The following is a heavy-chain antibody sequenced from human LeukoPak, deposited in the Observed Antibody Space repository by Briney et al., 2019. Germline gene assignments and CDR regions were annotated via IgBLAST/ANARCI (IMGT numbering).Heavy chain of an antibody. D-gene: IGHD2-2*01. CDR2: ISYDGSNK. V-gene: IGHV3-30*03. J-gene: IGHJ6*04. CDR1: GLTFSSYG. Sequence: GRSLRLSCAASGLTFSSYGMHWVRQAPGKGLEWVAVISYDGSNKYYADSVKGRFTISRGNSKNTLYLQMNSLRAEDTAVYYCARQTRNYAGMDVWGKGTTVTVSS. CDR3: ARQTRNYAGMDV.